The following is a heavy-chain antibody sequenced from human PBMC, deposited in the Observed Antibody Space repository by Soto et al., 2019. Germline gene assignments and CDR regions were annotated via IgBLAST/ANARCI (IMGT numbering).Heavy chain of an antibody. D-gene: IGHD1-7*01. V-gene: IGHV4-31*03. Sequence: SETLSLTCTVSGGSISCGGYYWSWIRQHPGKGLEWIGYIYYSGSTYYNPSLKSRVTISVDTSKNQFSLKLSSVTAADTAVYHCASDYHFRGTRFEAWRQATLVTVSS. CDR1: GGSISCGGYY. CDR3: ASDYHFRGTRFEA. CDR2: IYYSGST. J-gene: IGHJ5*02.